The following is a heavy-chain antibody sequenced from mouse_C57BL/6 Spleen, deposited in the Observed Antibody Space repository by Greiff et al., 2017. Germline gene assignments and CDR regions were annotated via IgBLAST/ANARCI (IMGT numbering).Heavy chain of an antibody. Sequence: LQQSGPELVKPGASVKISCKASGYAFSSSWMNWVKQRPGKGLEWIGRIYPGDGDTNYNGKFKGKATLTADKSSSTAYMQLSSLTSEDSAVYFCARGFGYFDVGGTGTTVTVSS. J-gene: IGHJ1*03. CDR2: IYPGDGDT. V-gene: IGHV1-82*01. CDR3: ARGFGYFDV. CDR1: GYAFSSSW.